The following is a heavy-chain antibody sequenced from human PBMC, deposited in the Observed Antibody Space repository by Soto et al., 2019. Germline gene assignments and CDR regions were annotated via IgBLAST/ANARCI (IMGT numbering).Heavy chain of an antibody. D-gene: IGHD2-2*01. CDR2: INPNSGGT. CDR3: ARDGFVGCSSTSCYYYYYGMDV. CDR1: GYTFTGYY. J-gene: IGHJ6*02. V-gene: IGHV1-2*02. Sequence: VASVKVSCKASGYTFTGYYMHWVRQAPGQGLEWMGWINPNSGGTNYAQKFQGRVTMTRDTSISTAYMELSRLRSDDTAVYYCARDGFVGCSSTSCYYYYYGMDVWGQGTTVTVSS.